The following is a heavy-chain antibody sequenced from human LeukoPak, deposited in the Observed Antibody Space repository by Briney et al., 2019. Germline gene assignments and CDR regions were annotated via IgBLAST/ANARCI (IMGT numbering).Heavy chain of an antibody. CDR1: GFTFSSYA. CDR2: ISGSGGST. CDR3: AKDCRTSWLWGSSGYYTQPFDY. Sequence: PGGSLRLSCAASGFTFSSYAMSWVRQAPGKGLEWVSAISGSGGSTYYADSVKGRFTISRDNSKNTLCLQMNSLRAEDTAVYYCAKDCRTSWLWGSSGYYTQPFDYWGQGTLVTVSS. J-gene: IGHJ4*02. D-gene: IGHD3-22*01. V-gene: IGHV3-23*01.